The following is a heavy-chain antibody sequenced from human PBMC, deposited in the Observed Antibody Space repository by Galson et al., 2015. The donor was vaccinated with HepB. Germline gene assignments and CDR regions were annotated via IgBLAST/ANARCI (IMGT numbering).Heavy chain of an antibody. CDR1: GFTFSSYA. D-gene: IGHD2-15*01. Sequence: SLRLSCAASGFTFSSYAMHWVRQTPGKGLEWVAVISYDGSNKYYADSVKGRFTISRDNSKNTLYLQMNSLRAEDTAVYYCARDYSNAFDIWGQGTMVTVSS. J-gene: IGHJ3*02. V-gene: IGHV3-30-3*01. CDR2: ISYDGSNK. CDR3: ARDYSNAFDI.